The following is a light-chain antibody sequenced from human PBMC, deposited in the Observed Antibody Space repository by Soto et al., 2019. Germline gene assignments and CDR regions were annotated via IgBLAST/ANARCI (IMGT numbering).Light chain of an antibody. CDR3: ISYTGSSTSYV. CDR2: EVS. CDR1: SSEVGGSNH. Sequence: QSVLTQPASVSGSPGQSITISCTGTSSEVGGSNHVAWYQQHPGKAPKLMIYEVSKRPSGVSNRFSGSKSGNTASLNISGLQAEDEADYYCISYTGSSTSYVFGTGTKVTVL. J-gene: IGLJ1*01. V-gene: IGLV2-14*01.